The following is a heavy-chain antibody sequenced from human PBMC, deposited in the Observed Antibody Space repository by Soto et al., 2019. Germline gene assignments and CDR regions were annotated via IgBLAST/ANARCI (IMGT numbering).Heavy chain of an antibody. Sequence: ASVKVSCKASGYTFASYAMHWVRQAPGQRLEWMGWINAGNGNTKYSQKFQGRVTITRDTSASTAYMELSSLRSEDTAVYYCARGYYIWGSYRYRNYYFDYWGQGTLVTVSS. CDR3: ARGYYIWGSYRYRNYYFDY. D-gene: IGHD3-16*02. J-gene: IGHJ4*02. CDR1: GYTFASYA. CDR2: INAGNGNT. V-gene: IGHV1-3*01.